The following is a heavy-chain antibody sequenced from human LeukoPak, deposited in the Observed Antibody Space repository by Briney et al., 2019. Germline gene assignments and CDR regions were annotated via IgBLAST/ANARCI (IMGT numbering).Heavy chain of an antibody. CDR3: AKFRDGAT. V-gene: IGHV3-74*01. J-gene: IGHJ5*02. Sequence: GGSLRLSCAASGFTFSSYWMHWVRQAPEKGLVWVSHINTDGSTSYADSVKGRFTISRDNAKNTLYLQMNSLRAEDTAVYYCAKFRDGATWGQGTLVTVSS. CDR1: GFTFSSYW. CDR2: INTDGST. D-gene: IGHD2-21*01.